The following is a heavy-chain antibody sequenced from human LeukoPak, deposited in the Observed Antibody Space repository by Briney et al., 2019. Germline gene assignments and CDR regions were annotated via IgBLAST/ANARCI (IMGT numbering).Heavy chain of an antibody. D-gene: IGHD6-13*01. V-gene: IGHV1-2*02. J-gene: IGHJ6*02. CDR3: ARDPRGSGSLNYYYYYGMDV. CDR1: GYTFTGYY. Sequence: ASVKVSCKASGYTFTGYYMHWVRQAPGQGLEWMGWINPNSGGTNYAQKFQGRVTMTRDTSISTAYMELSRLRSDDTAVYYCARDPRGSGSLNYYYYYGMDVWGQGTTVTVSS. CDR2: INPNSGGT.